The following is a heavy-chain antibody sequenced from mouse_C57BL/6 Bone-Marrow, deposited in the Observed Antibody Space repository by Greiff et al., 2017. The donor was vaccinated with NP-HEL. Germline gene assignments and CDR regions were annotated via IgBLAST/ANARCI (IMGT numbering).Heavy chain of an antibody. Sequence: EVNLVESGGDLVKPGGSLKLSCAASGFTFSSYGMSWVRQTPDKRLEWVATISSGGSYTYYPDSVKGRFTISRDNAKNTLYLQMSSLKSEDTAMYYCAREHLYYGSSYLYFDYWGQGTTLTVSS. CDR1: GFTFSSYG. CDR2: ISSGGSYT. CDR3: AREHLYYGSSYLYFDY. V-gene: IGHV5-6*01. D-gene: IGHD1-1*01. J-gene: IGHJ2*01.